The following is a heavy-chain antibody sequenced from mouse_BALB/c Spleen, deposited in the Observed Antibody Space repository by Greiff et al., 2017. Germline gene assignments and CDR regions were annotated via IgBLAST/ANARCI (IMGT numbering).Heavy chain of an antibody. Sequence: EVMLVESGGGLVKPGGSLKLSCAASGFAFSSYDMSWVRQTPEKRLEWVAYISSGGGSTYYPDTVKGRFTISRDNAKNNLYLQMSSLKSEDTAMYYCARSDGYSGAMDYWGQGTSVTVSS. CDR2: ISSGGGST. CDR3: ARSDGYSGAMDY. J-gene: IGHJ4*01. V-gene: IGHV5-12-1*01. CDR1: GFAFSSYD. D-gene: IGHD2-3*01.